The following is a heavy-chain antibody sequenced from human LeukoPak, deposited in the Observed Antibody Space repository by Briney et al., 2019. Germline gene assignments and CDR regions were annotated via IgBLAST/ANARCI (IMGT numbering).Heavy chain of an antibody. D-gene: IGHD3-10*01. CDR3: ARDFSPSWFGEFLGSK. Sequence: SQTLSLTCAISGDSVSSNSAAWNWIRQSPSRGLEWLGRTYYRSKWFYDYAVSVKSRITINPDTSKNQFSLKLSSVTAADTAVYYCARDFSPSWFGEFLGSKWGQGTLVTVSS. CDR1: GDSVSSNSAA. J-gene: IGHJ4*02. V-gene: IGHV6-1*01. CDR2: TYYRSKWFY.